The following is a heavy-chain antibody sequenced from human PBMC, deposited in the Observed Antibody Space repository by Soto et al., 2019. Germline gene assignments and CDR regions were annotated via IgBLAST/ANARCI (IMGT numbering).Heavy chain of an antibody. V-gene: IGHV1-69*08. CDR3: ARETGITDFDY. Sequence: QVQLVQSGAEVKKPGSSVKVSCKASGGTFSSYTISWVRQAPGQGLEWMGRIIPILGIANYAQKFQGRVTITADKSTSTAYMELSSLRSEDTAVYYCARETGITDFDYWGQGTLVTVFS. CDR1: GGTFSSYT. CDR2: IIPILGIA. J-gene: IGHJ4*02. D-gene: IGHD1-7*01.